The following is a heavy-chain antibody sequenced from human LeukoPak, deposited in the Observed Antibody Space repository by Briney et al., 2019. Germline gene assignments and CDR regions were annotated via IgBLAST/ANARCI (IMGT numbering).Heavy chain of an antibody. D-gene: IGHD2-15*01. V-gene: IGHV3-30*02. J-gene: IGHJ4*02. Sequence: GGSQRLSCAASGFTISTYGMHWVRQAPGKGLEWVAFIRYDGNNIRYADSVKGRFTISRDNSRDTSYLQMNSLRAEDTAVYYCATNLEYCSGGSCYSTPFDCWGQGTLVTVSS. CDR3: ATNLEYCSGGSCYSTPFDC. CDR1: GFTISTYG. CDR2: IRYDGNNI.